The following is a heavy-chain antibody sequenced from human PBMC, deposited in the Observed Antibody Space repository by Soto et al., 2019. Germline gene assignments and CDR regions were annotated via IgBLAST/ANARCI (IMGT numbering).Heavy chain of an antibody. D-gene: IGHD4-17*01. V-gene: IGHV4-4*07. CDR3: VRDGSKTLRDCFDP. CDR1: GGSMSKFY. Sequence: SEMLSLTCSVSGGSMSKFYWSWIRKTAGKGLEWMGRVYATGTSDYNPSLRSRIAMSVDISKKTFSLRLRSVTAADTGAYYCVRDGSKTLRDCFDPWGQGILVTAS. J-gene: IGHJ5*02. CDR2: VYATGTS.